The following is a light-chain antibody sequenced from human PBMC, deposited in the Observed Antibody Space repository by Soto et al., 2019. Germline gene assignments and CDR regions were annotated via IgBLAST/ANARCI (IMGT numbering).Light chain of an antibody. J-gene: IGKJ4*01. V-gene: IGKV1-5*01. Sequence: DIQMTQSPSTLSASVGDIVTITCGASQNIDIWLSWYQQKPVKAPSILIYDASNLKSGVPSRFSGSGSGTEFTLTISRLQPDDSGSYYCQKHKSYPVTFGGGTQVDIK. CDR3: QKHKSYPVT. CDR1: QNIDIW. CDR2: DAS.